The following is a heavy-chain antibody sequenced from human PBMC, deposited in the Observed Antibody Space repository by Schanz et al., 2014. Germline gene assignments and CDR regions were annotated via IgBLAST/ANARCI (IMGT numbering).Heavy chain of an antibody. J-gene: IGHJ4*02. CDR1: GFTFSSYT. CDR3: AKDHAGSDILTALGN. CDR2: ISGSGGST. V-gene: IGHV3-23*01. Sequence: EVQLLESGGGLVRPGGSLRLSCAASGFTFSSYTMNWVRQAPGKGLEWVSAISGSGGSTVYADSVKGRFTISRDNGKKSMYLQMNSLRAEDTAVYYCAKDHAGSDILTALGNWGQGTLVTVSS. D-gene: IGHD3-9*01.